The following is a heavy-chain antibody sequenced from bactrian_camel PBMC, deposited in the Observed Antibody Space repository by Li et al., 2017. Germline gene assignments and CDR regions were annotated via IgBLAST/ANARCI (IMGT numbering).Heavy chain of an antibody. V-gene: IGHV3S53*01. Sequence: HVQLVESGGGSVQPGGSLKLSCAVSGNTYSLNCLGWFRQAPGKGRERVATIEQISITTYADSVKGRFAISKDNAKNTLYLQMNSLKPEDTAMYYCAADLVSCDWRFAYWGQGTQVTVS. CDR2: IEQISIT. J-gene: IGHJ4*01. D-gene: IGHD1*01. CDR3: AADLVSCDWRFAY. CDR1: GNTYSLNC.